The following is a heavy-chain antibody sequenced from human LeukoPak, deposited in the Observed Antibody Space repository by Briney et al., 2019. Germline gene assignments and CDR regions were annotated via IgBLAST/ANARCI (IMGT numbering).Heavy chain of an antibody. V-gene: IGHV1-69*13. CDR2: IIPIFGTA. Sequence: GASVKVSCKASGVTFSSYAISWVRQAPGQGLEWMGGIIPIFGTANYAQKFQGRVTITADESTSTAYMELSSLRSEDTAVYYCARDGGYCSSTSCYVPRYWGQGTLVTVSS. J-gene: IGHJ4*02. CDR1: GVTFSSYA. D-gene: IGHD2-2*01. CDR3: ARDGGYCSSTSCYVPRY.